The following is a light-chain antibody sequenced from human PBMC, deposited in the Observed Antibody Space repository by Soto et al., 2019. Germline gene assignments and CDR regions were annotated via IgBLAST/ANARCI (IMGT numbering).Light chain of an antibody. J-gene: IGKJ4*01. CDR2: AAS. Sequence: DIQLTQSPSFLSASVGDRVTITCRASQGISSYLAWYQQKPGKAPKLLIYAASTLQSGVPSRFSGSGSGTEFTLTSSSLQPEDFATYYCQQLNSYPRTFGGGTKVEIK. CDR1: QGISSY. CDR3: QQLNSYPRT. V-gene: IGKV1-9*01.